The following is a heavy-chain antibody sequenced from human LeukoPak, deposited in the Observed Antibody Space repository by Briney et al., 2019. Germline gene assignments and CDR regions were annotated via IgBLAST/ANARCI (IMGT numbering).Heavy chain of an antibody. D-gene: IGHD2-2*01. CDR2: ISGSGGST. Sequence: GGSLRLSCAASGFTFSSYAMSWVRQAPGKGLEWVSAISGSGGSTYYADSVKGRFTISRDNSKNTLYLQTNGLRAEGTAVYYCAKVNPMPYYYGMDVWGQGTTVTVSS. CDR3: AKVNPMPYYYGMDV. J-gene: IGHJ6*02. V-gene: IGHV3-23*01. CDR1: GFTFSSYA.